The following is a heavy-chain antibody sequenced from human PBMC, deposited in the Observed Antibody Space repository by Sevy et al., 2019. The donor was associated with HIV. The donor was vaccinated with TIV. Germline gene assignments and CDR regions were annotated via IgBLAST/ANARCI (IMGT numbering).Heavy chain of an antibody. CDR3: TRWSGSQSIFDY. D-gene: IGHD1-26*01. CDR1: GFTFGDYC. Sequence: GGSLRLSCATSGFTFGDYCMSWVRQAPGKGLEWISFFKSKAHGGTAENAESVKDRFTISRDDSKSIVYLQMNNLKTEDTAVYFCTRWSGSQSIFDYWGQGTLVTVSS. J-gene: IGHJ4*02. CDR2: FKSKAHGGTA. V-gene: IGHV3-49*04.